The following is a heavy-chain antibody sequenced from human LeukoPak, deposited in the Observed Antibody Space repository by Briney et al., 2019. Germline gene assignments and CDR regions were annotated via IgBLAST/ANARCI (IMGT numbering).Heavy chain of an antibody. J-gene: IGHJ6*01. Sequence: PSETLSLTCTVSGGSISSRNYYWSWIRQPPGKGLEWIGFIHYSGDTYYKPSLKTRLTISLDTSKNLFSLNLKAVTSADTVVHFCARSYWYYYYSAMDVWGQGNTVTVSS. V-gene: IGHV4-30-4*01. CDR3: ARSYWYYYYSAMDV. CDR1: GGSISSRNYY. CDR2: IHYSGDT. D-gene: IGHD2-8*02.